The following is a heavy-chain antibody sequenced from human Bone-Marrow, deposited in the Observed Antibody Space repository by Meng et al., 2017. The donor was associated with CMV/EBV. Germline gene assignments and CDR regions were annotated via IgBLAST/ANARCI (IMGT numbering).Heavy chain of an antibody. Sequence: KVSCKGSGYSFTSYWIGWVRQMPGKGLEWMGIIYPGDSDTRYSPSFQGQVTISADKSISTAYLQWSSLKASDTAMYYCARGETIFGHSFDYWGQGTLVTVSS. J-gene: IGHJ4*02. CDR2: IYPGDSDT. CDR1: GYSFTSYW. CDR3: ARGETIFGHSFDY. V-gene: IGHV5-51*01. D-gene: IGHD3-3*01.